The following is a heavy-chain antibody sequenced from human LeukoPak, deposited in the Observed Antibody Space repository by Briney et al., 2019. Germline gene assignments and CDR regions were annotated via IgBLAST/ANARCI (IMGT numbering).Heavy chain of an antibody. D-gene: IGHD5-12*01. CDR1: GYSISSGYY. Sequence: SETLSLTCNVSGYSISSGYYWGWIRQPPGKGLEWIGSIYHSGRTYYNPSLKSRVTISVDTSKNQFSLKMSSVTAADTAVYYCARDGYSGNDGLWGQGTLVTVSS. J-gene: IGHJ4*02. CDR3: ARDGYSGNDGL. CDR2: IYHSGRT. V-gene: IGHV4-38-2*02.